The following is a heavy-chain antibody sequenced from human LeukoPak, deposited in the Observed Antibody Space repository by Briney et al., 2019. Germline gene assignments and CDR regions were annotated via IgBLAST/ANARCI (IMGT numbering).Heavy chain of an antibody. CDR1: GFTFSSYA. D-gene: IGHD3-22*01. Sequence: GGSLRLSCAAYGFTFSSYAMSWVRQAPGKGLEWVSAISGSGGSTYYADSVKGRFSISRDNSKSTLYLQMNSLRAEDTAVYYCAKGRSMIVATTVAYWGQGTLVTVSS. J-gene: IGHJ4*02. CDR2: ISGSGGST. V-gene: IGHV3-23*01. CDR3: AKGRSMIVATTVAY.